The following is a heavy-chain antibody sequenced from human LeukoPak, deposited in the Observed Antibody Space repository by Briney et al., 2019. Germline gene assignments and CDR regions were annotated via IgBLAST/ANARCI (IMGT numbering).Heavy chain of an antibody. J-gene: IGHJ4*02. CDR3: ARERHWDY. Sequence: GGSLRLSCAASGFTFSSYAMHWVRQAPGKGLEWVSYISSSSSTIKYADSVKGRFTISRDNAKESLYLQMNSLRAEDTAVYYCARERHWDYWGQGTLVTVSS. D-gene: IGHD1-1*01. V-gene: IGHV3-48*01. CDR1: GFTFSSYA. CDR2: ISSSSSTI.